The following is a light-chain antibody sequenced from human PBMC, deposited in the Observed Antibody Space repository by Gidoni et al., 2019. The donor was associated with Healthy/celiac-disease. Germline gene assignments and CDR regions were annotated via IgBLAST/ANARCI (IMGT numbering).Light chain of an antibody. Sequence: EIVLTQSPATLSLSPGERATLSCRASQSVSSYLAWYQQKPGQAPRLLIYDASNRATGIPARFSGGGSGTDFTLTISSLEPEDFAVYYCQQRSNWWTFXXXTKVEIK. CDR3: QQRSNWWT. CDR2: DAS. CDR1: QSVSSY. J-gene: IGKJ1*01. V-gene: IGKV3-11*01.